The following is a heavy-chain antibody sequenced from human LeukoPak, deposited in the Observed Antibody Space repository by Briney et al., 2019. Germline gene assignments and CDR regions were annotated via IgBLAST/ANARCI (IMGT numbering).Heavy chain of an antibody. V-gene: IGHV5-51*01. CDR2: IYPGDSDT. Sequence: GESLKISCKGSGYSFTSYWIGWVRQMPGKGLEWMGIIYPGDSDTRYSPSFQGQVTISADKSISTAYLQWSSLKASDTAMYYCARLDCTNGVCYKWDYYYMDVWGKGTTVTVSS. J-gene: IGHJ6*03. D-gene: IGHD2-8*01. CDR3: ARLDCTNGVCYKWDYYYMDV. CDR1: GYSFTSYW.